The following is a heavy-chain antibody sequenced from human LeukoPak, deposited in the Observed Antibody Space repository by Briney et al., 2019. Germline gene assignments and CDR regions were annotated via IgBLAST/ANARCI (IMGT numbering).Heavy chain of an antibody. CDR1: GFTVSSSA. D-gene: IGHD6-13*01. Sequence: GGSLRLSCAASGFTVSSSAMSWVRQAPGKGLEWVSTISGSGDRTYYADSVKGRFTISRDNSKNTLYLHMNSLRAEDTAVYACYSSSRIYYYYSYMDVWGKGATVTASS. CDR2: ISGSGDRT. CDR3: YSSSRIYYYYSYMDV. V-gene: IGHV3-23*01. J-gene: IGHJ6*03.